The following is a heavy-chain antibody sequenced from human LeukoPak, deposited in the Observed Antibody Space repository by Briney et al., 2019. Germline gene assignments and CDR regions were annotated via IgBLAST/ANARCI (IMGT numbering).Heavy chain of an antibody. CDR1: GYSVSSGYY. J-gene: IGHJ4*02. Sequence: SETLSLTCTVSGYSVSSGYYWSWIRQPAGKGLEWIGRIYTSGSTNYNPSLKSRVTMSVDTSKNQFSLKLSSVTAADTAVYYCARVRPGWEQIDYWGQGTLVTVSS. V-gene: IGHV4-4*07. CDR3: ARVRPGWEQIDY. CDR2: IYTSGST. D-gene: IGHD1/OR15-1a*01.